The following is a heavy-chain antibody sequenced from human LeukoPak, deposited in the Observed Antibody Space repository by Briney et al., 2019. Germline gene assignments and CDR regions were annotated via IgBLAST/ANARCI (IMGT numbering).Heavy chain of an antibody. Sequence: GESLKISCKGSGYSFSNYWIGWVPQTPGKGLEWVGIIYPCDYDTRYSPSLQGQVTISADKSISTAYLQWSSLKASDTAMYYCARHYYDYVWGSYGIDYWGQGTLVTVSS. D-gene: IGHD3-16*01. CDR1: GYSFSNYW. CDR2: IYPCDYDT. CDR3: ARHYYDYVWGSYGIDY. V-gene: IGHV5-51*01. J-gene: IGHJ4*02.